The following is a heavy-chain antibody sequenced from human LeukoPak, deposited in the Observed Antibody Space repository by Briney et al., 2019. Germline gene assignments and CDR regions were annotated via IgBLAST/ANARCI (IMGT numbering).Heavy chain of an antibody. CDR3: ARSSIIAAAGPYYFDY. D-gene: IGHD6-13*01. Sequence: SLLESCWKCAGNISSYSISWVVQAPRQELEWLGGIISIFGTANYEQNFQGRVTITADKSTSTAYMELSSLRSEDTAVYYCARSSIIAAAGPYYFDYWGQGTLVTVSS. J-gene: IGHJ4*02. V-gene: IGHV1-69*06. CDR2: IISIFGTA. CDR1: AGNISSYS.